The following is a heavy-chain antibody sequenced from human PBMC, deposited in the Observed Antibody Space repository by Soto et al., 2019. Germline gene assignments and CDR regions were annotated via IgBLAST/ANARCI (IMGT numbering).Heavy chain of an antibody. CDR3: AIGPTNWGFDL. Sequence: QVQLVQSGAEVKNPGASVKVSCKASGYTFTTYDINWVRQATGQGLEWIGWMSPKTGNTGYAQNFQGRVTMTRNPSISTAYMELSSLTSEDTAVYYCAIGPTNWGFDLWGQGTLVPVSS. CDR2: MSPKTGNT. CDR1: GYTFTTYD. D-gene: IGHD7-27*01. V-gene: IGHV1-8*01. J-gene: IGHJ4*02.